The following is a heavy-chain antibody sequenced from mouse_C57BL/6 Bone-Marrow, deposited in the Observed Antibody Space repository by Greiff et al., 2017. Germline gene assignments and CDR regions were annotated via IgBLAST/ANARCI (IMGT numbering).Heavy chain of an antibody. CDR2: ISDGGSYT. D-gene: IGHD2-4*01. Sequence: EVQLVESGGGLVKPGGSLKLSCAASGFTFSSYAMSWVRQTPEKRLEWVATISDGGSYTYYPDNVQGRFTISRDNAKNNLYLQMSHLKSEDTAMYYCARVPYDYDFMDYWGQGTSVTVSS. V-gene: IGHV5-4*01. J-gene: IGHJ4*01. CDR3: ARVPYDYDFMDY. CDR1: GFTFSSYA.